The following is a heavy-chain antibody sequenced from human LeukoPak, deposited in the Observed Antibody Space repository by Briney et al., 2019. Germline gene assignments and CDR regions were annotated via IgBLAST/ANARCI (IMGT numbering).Heavy chain of an antibody. CDR3: AREQSASYDY. J-gene: IGHJ4*02. Sequence: SETLSLTCAVSGYAISSGYYWDWIRQPPGKGLEWIGSIFHSGSTYYTPSLKSRVTISVDTSKNQFSLKLTSVTAADTAVYYCAREQSASYDYWGQGTLVTVSS. V-gene: IGHV4-38-2*02. CDR1: GYAISSGYY. D-gene: IGHD2-2*01. CDR2: IFHSGST.